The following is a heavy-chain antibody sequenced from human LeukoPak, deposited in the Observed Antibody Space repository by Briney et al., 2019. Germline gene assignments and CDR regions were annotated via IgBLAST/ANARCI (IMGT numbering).Heavy chain of an antibody. J-gene: IGHJ4*02. D-gene: IGHD3-22*01. Sequence: SVTVSCKASGGTFSSYAISWVRQAPGQGLEWMGGIIPIFGTANYAQKFQGRVTITADESTSTAYMELSSLRSEDTAVYYCARDRQDYYDSSGYYSPFDYWGQGTLVTVSS. CDR3: ARDRQDYYDSSGYYSPFDY. V-gene: IGHV1-69*13. CDR1: GGTFSSYA. CDR2: IIPIFGTA.